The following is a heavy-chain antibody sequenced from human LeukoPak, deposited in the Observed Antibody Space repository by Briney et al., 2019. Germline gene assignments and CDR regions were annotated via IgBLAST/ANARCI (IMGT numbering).Heavy chain of an antibody. J-gene: IGHJ5*02. CDR3: ASPGSYWNNWFDP. CDR2: ISYDGSNK. Sequence: GGSLRLSCAASGFTFSSYAMHWVRQAPGKGLEGVAVISYDGSNKYYADSVKGRFTISRDNSKNTLYLQMNSLRAEDTAVYYCASPGSYWNNWFDPWGQGTLVTVSS. V-gene: IGHV3-30*04. D-gene: IGHD1-26*01. CDR1: GFTFSSYA.